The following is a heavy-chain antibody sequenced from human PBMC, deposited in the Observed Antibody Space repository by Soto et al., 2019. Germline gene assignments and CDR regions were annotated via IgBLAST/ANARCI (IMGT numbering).Heavy chain of an antibody. V-gene: IGHV1-69*01. Sequence: SVKVSCKASGGTFSSYAISWVRQAPGQGLEWMGGIIPIFGTANYAQKFQGRVTITADESTSTAYMELSSLRSEDTAVYYCATTGVYDSSGLNWFDPWGQGTLVTVSS. CDR3: ATTGVYDSSGLNWFDP. J-gene: IGHJ5*02. D-gene: IGHD3-22*01. CDR1: GGTFSSYA. CDR2: IIPIFGTA.